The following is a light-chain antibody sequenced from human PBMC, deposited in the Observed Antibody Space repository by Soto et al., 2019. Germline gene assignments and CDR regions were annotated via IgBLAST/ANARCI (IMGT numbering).Light chain of an antibody. J-gene: IGKJ2*02. V-gene: IGKV3-20*01. CDR1: QSVSSTY. Sequence: EIVLTQSPGTLSLSPGERATLSCRASQSVSSTYLAWYQQKPGQAPRLLICGASNSATGIPDRFSGSGSGTDFTLIISRLEPEDFAVYYCQQYDSSPQWTFGQGTKLEIK. CDR3: QQYDSSPQWT. CDR2: GAS.